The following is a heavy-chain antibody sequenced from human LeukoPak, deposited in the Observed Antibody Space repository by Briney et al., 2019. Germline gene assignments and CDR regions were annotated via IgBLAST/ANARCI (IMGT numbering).Heavy chain of an antibody. Sequence: SETLSLTCTVSGGSISSYYWSWIRQPPGKGLKWIAYMYYSGITNYNPSLKSRVTISVDTSKNQFSLQLSSVTAADTAVYYCAREGLLCGGDCYRDAFDIWGQGTMVTVSS. J-gene: IGHJ3*02. D-gene: IGHD2-21*02. CDR2: MYYSGIT. CDR3: AREGLLCGGDCYRDAFDI. CDR1: GGSISSYY. V-gene: IGHV4-59*01.